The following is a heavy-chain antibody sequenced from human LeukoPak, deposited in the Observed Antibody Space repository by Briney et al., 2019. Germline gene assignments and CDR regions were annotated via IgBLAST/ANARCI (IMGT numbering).Heavy chain of an antibody. Sequence: PGGSLRLSCAASGFRFSNYEMNWVRQAPGKGLEWLSYIDATGNIIYYADSVKGRFTISRDNAKNSPYLQMSSLRVEDTAVYYCARDRWRSGVYEGDFDYWGQGTLVTVSS. J-gene: IGHJ4*02. V-gene: IGHV3-48*03. CDR2: IDATGNII. CDR1: GFRFSNYE. D-gene: IGHD5/OR15-5a*01. CDR3: ARDRWRSGVYEGDFDY.